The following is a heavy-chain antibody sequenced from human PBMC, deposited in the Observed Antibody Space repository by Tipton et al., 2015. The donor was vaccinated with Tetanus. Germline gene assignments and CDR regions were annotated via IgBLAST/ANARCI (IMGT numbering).Heavy chain of an antibody. V-gene: IGHV1-2*02. CDR2: IDPNSGDT. Sequence: QLVQSGAELKKPGASVKVSCTASGYTFTGYYMYWVRQALGQGLEWVGWIDPNSGDTIYAQNFQGRVTMTRDTSISTVYMELSRLRSDETAVYYCARDRGDYIYYGMDVWGPGTTVTVSS. CDR1: GYTFTGYY. J-gene: IGHJ6*02. D-gene: IGHD3-22*01. CDR3: ARDRGDYIYYGMDV.